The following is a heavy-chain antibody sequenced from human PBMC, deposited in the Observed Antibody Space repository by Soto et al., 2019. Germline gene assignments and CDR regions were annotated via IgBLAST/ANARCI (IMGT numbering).Heavy chain of an antibody. CDR2: IIPSLGIP. V-gene: IGHV1-69*02. CDR3: ARTSSGWVIDSNWFDP. Sequence: QVQLVQSGGEVKKPGSSVNVSCTASGGTFSSYTINWVRQAPGQGLEWMGRIIPSLGIPNYARTFQGRVTINTDNSTSTAYTEMSSVRAEDRAVYYCARTSSGWVIDSNWFDPWGQGNLVTVSS. CDR1: GGTFSSYT. D-gene: IGHD6-19*01. J-gene: IGHJ5*02.